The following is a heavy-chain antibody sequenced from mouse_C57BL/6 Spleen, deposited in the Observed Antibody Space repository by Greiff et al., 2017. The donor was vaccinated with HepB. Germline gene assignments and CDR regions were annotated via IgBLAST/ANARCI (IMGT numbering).Heavy chain of an antibody. CDR1: GYTFTSYW. D-gene: IGHD2-4*01. J-gene: IGHJ3*01. CDR2: IYPSDSET. V-gene: IGHV1-61*01. Sequence: QVQLQQPGAELVRPGSSVKLSCKASGYTFTSYWMDWVKQRPGQGLEWIGNIYPSDSETHYNQKFKDKATLTVDKSSSTAYMQRSSLTSEDSAAYYCARRVYYDYEGWFAYWGQGTLVTVSA. CDR3: ARRVYYDYEGWFAY.